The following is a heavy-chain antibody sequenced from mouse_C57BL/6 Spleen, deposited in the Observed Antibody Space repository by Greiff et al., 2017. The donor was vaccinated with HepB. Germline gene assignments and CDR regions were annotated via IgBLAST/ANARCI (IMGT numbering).Heavy chain of an antibody. D-gene: IGHD1-1*01. V-gene: IGHV1-50*01. CDR2: IDPSDSYT. CDR3: ARTVERPHWYFDV. Sequence: VQLQQPGAELVKPGASVKLSCKASGYTFTSYWMQWVKQRPGQGLEWIGEIDPSDSYTNYNQKFKGKATLTVDTSSSTAYMQLSSLTSEDSAVYYCARTVERPHWYFDVWGTGTTVTVSS. J-gene: IGHJ1*03. CDR1: GYTFTSYW.